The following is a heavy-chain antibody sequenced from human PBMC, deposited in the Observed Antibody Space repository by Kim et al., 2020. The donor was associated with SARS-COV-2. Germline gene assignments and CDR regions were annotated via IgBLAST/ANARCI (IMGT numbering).Heavy chain of an antibody. Sequence: FQGRVTMTRDTSISTAYMELSRLRSDDTAVYYCARGPYTAMVTGVGYFDYWGQGTLVTVSS. CDR3: ARGPYTAMVTGVGYFDY. J-gene: IGHJ4*02. D-gene: IGHD5-18*01. V-gene: IGHV1-2*02.